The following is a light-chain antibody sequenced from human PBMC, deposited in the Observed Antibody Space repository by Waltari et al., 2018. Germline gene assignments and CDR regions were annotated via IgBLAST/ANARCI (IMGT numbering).Light chain of an antibody. J-gene: IGLJ1*01. CDR3: SSITRTSTYV. V-gene: IGLV2-14*03. Sequence: QSALAQPASVSGAPGQSITISCTATISDVGTYNFVSWYQQHPGKAPKLIIYEVSSRPSGVSNRSSGSKSGNTASLTISGLQAEDEADYYCSSITRTSTYVFGSGTKLTVL. CDR2: EVS. CDR1: ISDVGTYNF.